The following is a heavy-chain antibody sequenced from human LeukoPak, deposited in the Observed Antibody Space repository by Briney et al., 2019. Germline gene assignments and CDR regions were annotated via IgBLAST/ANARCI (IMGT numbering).Heavy chain of an antibody. CDR1: GGTFSSYA. D-gene: IGHD3-3*01. J-gene: IGHJ4*02. CDR3: AASYYDFWSGYLNY. Sequence: SVKVSCKASGGTFSSYAISWVRQAPGQGLEWMGGITPIFGTANYAQKFQGRVTITTDESTSTAYMELSSLRSEDTAVYYCAASYYDFWSGYLNYWGQGTLVTVSS. V-gene: IGHV1-69*05. CDR2: ITPIFGTA.